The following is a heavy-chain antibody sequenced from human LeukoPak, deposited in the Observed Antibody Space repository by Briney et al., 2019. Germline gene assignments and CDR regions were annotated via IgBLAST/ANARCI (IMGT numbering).Heavy chain of an antibody. D-gene: IGHD1-26*01. CDR2: IYHSGST. CDR3: ARVGATRGEDY. V-gene: IGHV4-38-2*02. J-gene: IGHJ4*02. CDR1: GYSISSGYY. Sequence: SETLSLTCTVSGYSISSGYYWGWIRQPPGKGLEWIGSIYHSGSTYYNPSLKSRVTISVDTSKNQFSLKLSSVTAADTAVYYCARVGATRGEDYWGQGTLVTVSS.